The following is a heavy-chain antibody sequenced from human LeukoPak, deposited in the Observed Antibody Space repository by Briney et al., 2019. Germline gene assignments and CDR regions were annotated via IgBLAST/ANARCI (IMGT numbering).Heavy chain of an antibody. Sequence: SQTLSLTCTVSGGSISSGDYYWTWICQHPGKGLEWIGYIYNSGTTYYNPSLESRVTISGGTSKNQFSLKLSSVTAADTAVYYCARTAGWSYGFDYWGLGTLVTVSS. CDR3: ARTAGWSYGFDY. CDR2: IYNSGTT. CDR1: GGSISSGDYY. V-gene: IGHV4-31*03. J-gene: IGHJ4*02. D-gene: IGHD3-16*01.